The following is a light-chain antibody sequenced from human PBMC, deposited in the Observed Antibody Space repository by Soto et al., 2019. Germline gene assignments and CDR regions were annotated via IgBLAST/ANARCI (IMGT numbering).Light chain of an antibody. V-gene: IGKV3-11*01. CDR1: PSVTNY. Sequence: EIVLTQAPATLSLSPGERATLSCRASPSVTNYLAWYQQKPGQAPRLLIYGAFNRATGIPARFSGSGSGTAVTLTISRLEPEDFAVYDCQQRNICPPVTFGQGTRLAIK. J-gene: IGKJ5*01. CDR3: QQRNICPPVT. CDR2: GAF.